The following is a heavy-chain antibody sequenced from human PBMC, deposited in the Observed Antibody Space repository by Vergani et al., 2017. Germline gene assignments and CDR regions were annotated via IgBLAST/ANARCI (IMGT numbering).Heavy chain of an antibody. D-gene: IGHD6-6*01. CDR3: ARLGSSYGYYYYGMDV. CDR1: GGSISSHY. J-gene: IGHJ6*02. V-gene: IGHV4-59*11. CDR2: IYYSGST. Sequence: QVQLQESGPGLVKPSETLSLTCTVSGGSISSHYWSWIRQPPGKGLEWIGYIYYSGSTNYNPSLQSRVTISVDTSKNQFSLKLSSVTAADTAVYYCARLGSSYGYYYYGMDVWGQGTTVTVSS.